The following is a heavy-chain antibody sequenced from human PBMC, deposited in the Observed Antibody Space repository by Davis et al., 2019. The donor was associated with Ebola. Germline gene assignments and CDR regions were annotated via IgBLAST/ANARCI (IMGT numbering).Heavy chain of an antibody. D-gene: IGHD3-22*01. CDR1: GGTFSSYT. CDR2: IIPILGIA. J-gene: IGHJ4*02. Sequence: SVKVSCKASGGTFSSYTISWVRQAPGQGLEWMGRIIPILGIANYAQKFQGRVTMTTDTSTSTAYMELSRLRSDDTAVYYCARDRVEYYYDSSGYYGYWGQGTLVTVSS. V-gene: IGHV1-69*04. CDR3: ARDRVEYYYDSSGYYGY.